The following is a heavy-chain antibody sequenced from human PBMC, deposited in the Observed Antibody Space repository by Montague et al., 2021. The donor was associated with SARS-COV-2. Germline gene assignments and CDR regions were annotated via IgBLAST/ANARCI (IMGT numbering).Heavy chain of an antibody. CDR1: GFTFSSYR. CDR3: ARDGHDYVWGSYRTDC. CDR2: ISSSSSYI. J-gene: IGHJ4*02. V-gene: IGHV3-21*01. D-gene: IGHD3-16*02. Sequence: SLRLSCAASGFTFSSYRMNWARQAPGKGLEWVSSISSSSSYIYYADSVKGRFTISRDNAKNSLYLQMNSLRAEDTAVYYCARDGHDYVWGSYRTDCWGQGTLVTVSS.